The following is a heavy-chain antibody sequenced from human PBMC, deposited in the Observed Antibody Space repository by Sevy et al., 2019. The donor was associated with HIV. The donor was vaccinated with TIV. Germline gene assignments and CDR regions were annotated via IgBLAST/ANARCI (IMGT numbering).Heavy chain of an antibody. J-gene: IGHJ4*02. D-gene: IGHD1-26*01. CDR1: GGSITSLY. V-gene: IGHV4-59*08. CDR3: AGENAWGRGYS. Sequence: GSLRLSCTVSGGSITSLYWNWIRQPPGKGLEWIANIYYNGHINYNPTLKSRVTLSLDTSKNQFTLRLSSVTAADTAMYYCAGENAWGRGYSWGQGTLVTVSS. CDR2: IYYNGHI.